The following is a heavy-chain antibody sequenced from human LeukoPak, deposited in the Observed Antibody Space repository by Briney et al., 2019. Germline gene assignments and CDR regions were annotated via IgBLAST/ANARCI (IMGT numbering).Heavy chain of an antibody. D-gene: IGHD3-3*01. Sequence: SETLSLXCAVYGGSFSGYYWSWIRQPPGKGLEWIGEINHSGSTNYNPSLKSRVTISLDTSKNQFSLKLSSVTAADTAVYYCARGGYDFWSGYYTDWFDPWGQGTLVTVSS. J-gene: IGHJ5*02. CDR3: ARGGYDFWSGYYTDWFDP. CDR2: INHSGST. V-gene: IGHV4-34*01. CDR1: GGSFSGYY.